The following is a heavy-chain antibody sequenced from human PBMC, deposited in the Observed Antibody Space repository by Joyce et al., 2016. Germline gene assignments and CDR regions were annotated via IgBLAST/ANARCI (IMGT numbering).Heavy chain of an antibody. J-gene: IGHJ4*02. Sequence: QVQLQESGPGLMKPSETLSLTCTVCGGSITNYFWTWIRQPPGRGLEWIGYLRYSGRTNYNPSRKSRLTISVDMSNNQFSLRLNSVTAADTAVYYCARLPDISGWPFDYWGQGTLVTVSS. CDR1: GGSITNYF. CDR2: LRYSGRT. V-gene: IGHV4-59*01. D-gene: IGHD6-19*01. CDR3: ARLPDISGWPFDY.